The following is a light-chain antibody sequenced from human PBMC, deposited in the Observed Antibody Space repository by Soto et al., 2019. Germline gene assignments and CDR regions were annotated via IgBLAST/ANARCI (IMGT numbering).Light chain of an antibody. J-gene: IGKJ4*01. V-gene: IGKV3D-15*01. CDR3: QQYDSGPLT. CDR2: GAS. Sequence: EIVMTQSPGTLSVSTEEGATLSCRASQSVDRNLAWYQQKPGQAPRLLIYGASTRPTGIPDRFSGSGSGTEFSLTISRLQSGDFAVYYCQQYDSGPLTFGGGTKVEIK. CDR1: QSVDRN.